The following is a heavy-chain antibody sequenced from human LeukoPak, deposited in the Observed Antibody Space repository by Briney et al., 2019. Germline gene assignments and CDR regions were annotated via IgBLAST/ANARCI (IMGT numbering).Heavy chain of an antibody. V-gene: IGHV4-38-2*02. D-gene: IGHD6-13*01. CDR2: IYHSGST. J-gene: IGHJ4*02. Sequence: SETLSLTCTVSDYSISSGYYWGWIRQPPGKGLEWIGSIYHSGSTYYSPSLKSRVTISLDTSKNQFSLKLNSLTAADTAVYYCARGGSSWYFDYWGQGTLVTVSS. CDR1: DYSISSGYY. CDR3: ARGGSSWYFDY.